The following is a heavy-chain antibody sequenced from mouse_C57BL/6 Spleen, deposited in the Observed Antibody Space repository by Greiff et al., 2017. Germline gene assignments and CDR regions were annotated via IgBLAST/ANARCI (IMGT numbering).Heavy chain of an antibody. CDR1: GYAFSSYW. D-gene: IGHD1-1*01. J-gene: IGHJ4*01. V-gene: IGHV1-80*01. CDR3: ARGDYYGSSPFYAMDD. CDR2: IYPGDGDT. Sequence: QVQLQQSGAELVKPGASVKISCKASGYAFSSYWMNWVKQRPGKGLEWIGQIYPGDGDTNYNGKFKGKATLTADKSSSTAYMQLSSLTSEDSAVYFCARGDYYGSSPFYAMDDWGQGTSVTVSS.